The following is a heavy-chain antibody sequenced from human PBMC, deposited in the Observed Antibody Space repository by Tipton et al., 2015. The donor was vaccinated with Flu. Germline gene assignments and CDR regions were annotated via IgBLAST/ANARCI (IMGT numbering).Heavy chain of an antibody. Sequence: SLRLSCAASGFTFSSYWMTWVRQAPGKGLEWVANIKEDGSVKYYVDSVKGRFSISRDNAKKSLYLQMNSLRVEDTAVYYCVRQVGGGDCYWGQGTLVTVSS. D-gene: IGHD2-21*01. CDR2: IKEDGSVK. CDR3: VRQVGGGDCY. CDR1: GFTFSSYW. J-gene: IGHJ4*02. V-gene: IGHV3-7*03.